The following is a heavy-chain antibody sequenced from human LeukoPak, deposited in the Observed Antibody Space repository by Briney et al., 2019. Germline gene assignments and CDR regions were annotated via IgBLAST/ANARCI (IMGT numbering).Heavy chain of an antibody. CDR2: INPSGGST. V-gene: IGHV1-46*01. J-gene: IGHJ4*02. CDR1: GYTFTGYY. CDR3: ARDCSSTSCYRYYDY. D-gene: IGHD2-2*01. Sequence: ASVKVSCKTSGYTFTGYYMHWVRQAPGQGLEWMGIINPSGGSTSYAQKFQGRVTMTRDMSTSTVYMELSSLRSEDTAVYYCARDCSSTSCYRYYDYWGQGTLVTVSS.